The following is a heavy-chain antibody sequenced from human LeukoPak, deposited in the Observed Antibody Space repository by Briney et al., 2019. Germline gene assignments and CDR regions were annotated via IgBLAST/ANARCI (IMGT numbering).Heavy chain of an antibody. CDR2: IDNTGNT. CDR3: ARGRITIFGVVIPHFDN. V-gene: IGHV4-59*01. J-gene: IGHJ4*02. Sequence: PSETLSLTCTISRGSISSYYCSWIRQSPGKGLEWIASIDNTGNTNSNPSLKSRVTMSVDTSKNQFSLRLSSLIVADTAVYYCARGRITIFGVVIPHFDNWGQGTLVTVSS. D-gene: IGHD3-3*01. CDR1: RGSISSYY.